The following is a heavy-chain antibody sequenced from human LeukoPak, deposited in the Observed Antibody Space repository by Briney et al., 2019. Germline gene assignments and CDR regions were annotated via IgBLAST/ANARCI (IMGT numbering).Heavy chain of an antibody. CDR3: ARGRLGYSSGWGY. V-gene: IGHV4-59*01. J-gene: IGHJ4*02. Sequence: PSETLSLTCTVSGGSISSYYWSWIRQPPGKGLEWIGYIYYSGSTNYNPSLKSRVTISVDTSKNQFSLKLSPVTAADTAVYYCARGRLGYSSGWGYWGQGTLVTVSS. CDR1: GGSISSYY. CDR2: IYYSGST. D-gene: IGHD6-19*01.